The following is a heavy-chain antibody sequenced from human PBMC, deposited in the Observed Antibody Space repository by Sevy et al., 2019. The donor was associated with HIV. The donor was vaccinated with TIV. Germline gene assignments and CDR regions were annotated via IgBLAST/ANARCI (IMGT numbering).Heavy chain of an antibody. D-gene: IGHD3-10*01. J-gene: IGHJ4*02. CDR3: AKEFYRGSYLED. Sequence: GGSLRLSCAASGFTFSSFAISWVRQAPGKGLEWVSDISGSGGGKKYAYSVKGRFTVSRDNAQNTVFLQMNNLRGEDRGLYYCAKEFYRGSYLEDWGQGTLVTVSS. CDR1: GFTFSSFA. CDR2: ISGSGGGK. V-gene: IGHV3-23*01.